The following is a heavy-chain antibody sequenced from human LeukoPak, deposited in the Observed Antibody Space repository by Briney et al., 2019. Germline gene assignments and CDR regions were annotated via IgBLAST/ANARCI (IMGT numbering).Heavy chain of an antibody. CDR2: IYYSGST. J-gene: IGHJ6*03. Sequence: PSETLSLTCTVSGGSISSYHWSWIRQPPGKGLEWIGYIYYSGSTNYNPSLKSRVTISVDTSKNQFSLKLSSVTAADTAVYYCARDGIQLDWAYMDVWGKGTTVTVSS. CDR3: ARDGIQLDWAYMDV. V-gene: IGHV4-59*01. CDR1: GGSISSYH. D-gene: IGHD5-18*01.